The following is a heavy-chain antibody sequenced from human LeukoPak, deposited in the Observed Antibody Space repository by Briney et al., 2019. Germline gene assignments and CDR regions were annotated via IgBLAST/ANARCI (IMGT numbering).Heavy chain of an antibody. V-gene: IGHV4-39*07. CDR2: IYSGGSS. CDR1: GGSISSSSYY. CDR3: ARERSMVRGMSWFDP. Sequence: SETLSLTCTVSGGSISSSSYYWGWIRQPPGKELEWIGSIYSGGSSYYNPSLKSRVTISVDTSNNQFSLKVNSVTAADTAVYYCARERSMVRGMSWFDPWGQGTLVTVSS. J-gene: IGHJ5*02. D-gene: IGHD3-10*01.